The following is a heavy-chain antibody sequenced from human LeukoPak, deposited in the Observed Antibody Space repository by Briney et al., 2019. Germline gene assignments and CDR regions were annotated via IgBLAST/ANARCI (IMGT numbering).Heavy chain of an antibody. Sequence: GGSLRLSCAASGFTFSSYSMNWVHQAPGKGLEWVSSISSSSSYIYYADSVKGRFTISRDNAKNSLYLQMNSLRAEDTAVYYCARDKKAAAVRFDYWGQGTLVTVSS. V-gene: IGHV3-21*01. CDR2: ISSSSSYI. J-gene: IGHJ4*02. CDR1: GFTFSSYS. CDR3: ARDKKAAAVRFDY. D-gene: IGHD6-13*01.